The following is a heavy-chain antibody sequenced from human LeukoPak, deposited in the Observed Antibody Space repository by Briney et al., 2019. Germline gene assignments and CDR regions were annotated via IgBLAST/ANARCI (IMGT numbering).Heavy chain of an antibody. Sequence: QTGGSLRLSCAASGFTFRNYDMHWVRQFPGRGLEWVSAIGIADDTHYPDSVKGRFTTSRENAKNSLYLQMNSLRDGDTAVYYCVRGGIQVSGIDAFDIWGQGTMVTVSS. J-gene: IGHJ3*02. CDR3: VRGGIQVSGIDAFDI. CDR1: GFTFRNYD. D-gene: IGHD5/OR15-5a*01. CDR2: IGIADDT. V-gene: IGHV3-13*01.